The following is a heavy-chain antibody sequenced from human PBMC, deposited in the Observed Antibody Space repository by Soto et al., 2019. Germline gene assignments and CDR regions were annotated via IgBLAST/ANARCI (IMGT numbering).Heavy chain of an antibody. D-gene: IGHD6-19*01. CDR1: GFTFSSYW. CDR3: ARAGIAVAGTRDAFDI. CDR2: INSDGSST. J-gene: IGHJ3*02. V-gene: IGHV3-74*01. Sequence: EVQLMESGGGLVQPGGSLRLSCAASGFTFSSYWMHWVRQAPGKGLVWVSRINSDGSSTSYADSVKGRFTISRDNAKNTLYLQMNSLRAEDTAVYYCARAGIAVAGTRDAFDIWGQGTMVTVSS.